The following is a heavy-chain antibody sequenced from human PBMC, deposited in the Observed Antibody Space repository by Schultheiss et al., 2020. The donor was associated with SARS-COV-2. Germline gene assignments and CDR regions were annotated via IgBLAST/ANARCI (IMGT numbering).Heavy chain of an antibody. V-gene: IGHV3-21*01. CDR3: ARDPPRSSGTQGYYGMDV. J-gene: IGHJ6*02. D-gene: IGHD6-19*01. Sequence: GESLKISCAASGFTFSSYSMNWVRQAPGKGLEWVSSISSSSSYIYYADSVKGRFTISRDNAKNSLYLQMNSLRAEDTAVYYCARDPPRSSGTQGYYGMDVWGQGTTVTVSS. CDR1: GFTFSSYS. CDR2: ISSSSSYI.